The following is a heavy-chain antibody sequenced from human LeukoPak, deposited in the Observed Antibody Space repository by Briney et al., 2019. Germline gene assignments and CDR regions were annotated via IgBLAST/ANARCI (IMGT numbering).Heavy chain of an antibody. CDR3: AKDDRLLRFLH. CDR2: IIGSGGTT. J-gene: IGHJ4*02. D-gene: IGHD3-16*01. V-gene: IGHV3-23*01. CDR1: GFTFRSYW. Sequence: TGGSLRLSCAASGFTFRSYWMNWVRQAPGKGLEWVSGIIGSGGTTYYADSVKGRFTISRDNSKNTVYLQINNLRDEDTAVYYCAKDDRLLRFLHWGQGTLVTVSS.